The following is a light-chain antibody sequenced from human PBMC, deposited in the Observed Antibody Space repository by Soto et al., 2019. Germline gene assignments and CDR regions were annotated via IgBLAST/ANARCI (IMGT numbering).Light chain of an antibody. CDR2: HAS. CDR3: QQSYTSPPVT. Sequence: DIQMTQSPSSLSASVGDRVTIACRASRSISKYLNWYQQKPGEAPQLLIYHASSLQSGVPTRFSGSGSETDFTLTISSLQPEDFATYYCQQSYTSPPVTFGGGTKVEIK. J-gene: IGKJ4*01. V-gene: IGKV1-39*01. CDR1: RSISKY.